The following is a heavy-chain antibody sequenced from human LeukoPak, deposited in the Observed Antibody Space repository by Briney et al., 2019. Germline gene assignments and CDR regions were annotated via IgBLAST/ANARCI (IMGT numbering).Heavy chain of an antibody. CDR1: GFTFSSYA. V-gene: IGHV3-64*01. D-gene: IGHD3-3*01. CDR3: AREGYYDFWSGPLPLDY. J-gene: IGHJ4*02. CDR2: ISSNGGST. Sequence: PGGSLRLSCAASGFTFSSYAMHWVRQAPGKGLEYVSAISSNGGSTYYANSVKGRFTISRDNSKNTLYLQMGSLRAEDMAVYYCAREGYYDFWSGPLPLDYWGQGTLVTVSS.